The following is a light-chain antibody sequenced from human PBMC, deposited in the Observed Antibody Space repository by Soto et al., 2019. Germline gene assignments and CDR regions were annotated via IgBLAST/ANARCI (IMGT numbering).Light chain of an antibody. Sequence: DIQMTQSPSTLSASVGDRVTITCRGSQGISSWLAWYQLKPGKAPRLLIYKASSLASGVQSRFSGGGSGTEFTLTISSLQPEDVATYHCQQHTTFGQGTKVEI. CDR2: KAS. J-gene: IGKJ1*01. V-gene: IGKV1-5*03. CDR3: QQHTT. CDR1: QGISSW.